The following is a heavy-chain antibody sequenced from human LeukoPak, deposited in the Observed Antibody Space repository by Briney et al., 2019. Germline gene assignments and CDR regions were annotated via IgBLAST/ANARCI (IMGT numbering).Heavy chain of an antibody. CDR1: GGSITSSSKY. D-gene: IGHD1-26*01. CDR2: IYYSGTT. J-gene: IGHJ4*02. CDR3: ATTTIRLGY. Sequence: SETLSLTCTVSGGSITSSSKYWGWLRQPPGTGLEWIGSIYYSGTTYYNPSLKSRVTISVDTSKNQFSLKLSSVTAADTAVYYCATTTIRLGYWGQGTLVTVSS. V-gene: IGHV4-39*07.